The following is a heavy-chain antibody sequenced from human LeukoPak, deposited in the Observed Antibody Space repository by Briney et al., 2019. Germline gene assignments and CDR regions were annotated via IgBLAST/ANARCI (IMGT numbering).Heavy chain of an antibody. Sequence: SETLSLTCTVSGGSVSGYYWSWIRQPPGKGLEWIGYIYYSGSTNYNPSLKSRVTISVDTSKNQFSLKLSSVTAADTAVYYCARVDPSSRVDYWGQGTLVAVSS. D-gene: IGHD3-9*01. CDR2: IYYSGST. J-gene: IGHJ4*02. CDR1: GGSVSGYY. CDR3: ARVDPSSRVDY. V-gene: IGHV4-59*08.